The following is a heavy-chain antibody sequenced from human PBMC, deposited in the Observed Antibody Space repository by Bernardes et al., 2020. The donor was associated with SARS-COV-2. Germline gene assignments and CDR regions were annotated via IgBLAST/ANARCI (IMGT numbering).Heavy chain of an antibody. Sequence: ASVKVSCKASGYTFTSYYMHWVRQAPGQGLEWMGIINPSGGSTSYAQKFQGRVTMTRDTSTSTVYMELSSLRSEDTAVYYCARGPPYLNYYYYYGMDVWGQGTTVTVSS. CDR1: GYTFTSYY. CDR2: INPSGGST. V-gene: IGHV1-46*01. CDR3: ARGPPYLNYYYYYGMDV. J-gene: IGHJ6*02.